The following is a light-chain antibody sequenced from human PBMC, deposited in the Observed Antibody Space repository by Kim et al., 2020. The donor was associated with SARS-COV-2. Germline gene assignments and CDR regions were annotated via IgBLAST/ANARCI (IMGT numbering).Light chain of an antibody. CDR1: SSNIGSNT. CDR3: ATWDDSLNGYV. CDR2: NNN. V-gene: IGLV1-44*01. Sequence: ELTQPPSASGTPGQRVTISCSGSSSNIGSNTVNWYRQLPGAAPKVLIYNNNQRPAGVPDRFSGSKSGTSASLAISGLQSEDEADYYCATWDDSLNGYVFGPGTKVTVL. J-gene: IGLJ1*01.